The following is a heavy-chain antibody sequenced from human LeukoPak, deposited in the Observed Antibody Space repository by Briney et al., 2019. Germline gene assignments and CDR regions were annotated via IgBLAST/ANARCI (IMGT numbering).Heavy chain of an antibody. D-gene: IGHD6-13*01. Sequence: GGSLRLSCAASGFTFSSYAMHWVRQTPGKGLEYVSAISSNGGSTYYANSVKGRFTISRDNSKNTLYLQMGSLRAEDMAVYYCARRLFIAAAGDYYGMDVWGQGTTVTVSS. J-gene: IGHJ6*02. CDR1: GFTFSSYA. CDR2: ISSNGGST. V-gene: IGHV3-64*01. CDR3: ARRLFIAAAGDYYGMDV.